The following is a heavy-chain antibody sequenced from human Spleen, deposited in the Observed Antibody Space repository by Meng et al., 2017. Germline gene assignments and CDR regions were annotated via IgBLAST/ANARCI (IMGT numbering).Heavy chain of an antibody. CDR3: ARDLEGSWFP. Sequence: QGQLVQSGAGVKKPGASVKVSCRASGYSVRTFAMHWVRQAPGQRPEWMGWIKSDIDDTKYSQNFQGRVTITADESTSTAYMELSSLRSEDTAVYYCARDLEGSWFPWGQGTLVTVSS. CDR1: GYSVRTFA. CDR2: IKSDIDDT. V-gene: IGHV1-3*01. D-gene: IGHD6-13*01. J-gene: IGHJ5*02.